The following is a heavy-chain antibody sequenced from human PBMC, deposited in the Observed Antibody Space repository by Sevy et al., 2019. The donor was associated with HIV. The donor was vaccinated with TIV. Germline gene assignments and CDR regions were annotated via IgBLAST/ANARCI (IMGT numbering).Heavy chain of an antibody. CDR3: AKVAEVARGYFDY. V-gene: IGHV3-23*01. Sequence: GGSLRLSCEASGFTFSSFAMSWVSQAPGKGLEWVSAISGSGAGTDYADSGKGRFTDTRDNSKNTLYLQLNSLRAEDTAVYYCAKVAEVARGYFDYWGQGTLVTVSS. D-gene: IGHD5-12*01. J-gene: IGHJ4*02. CDR1: GFTFSSFA. CDR2: ISGSGAGT.